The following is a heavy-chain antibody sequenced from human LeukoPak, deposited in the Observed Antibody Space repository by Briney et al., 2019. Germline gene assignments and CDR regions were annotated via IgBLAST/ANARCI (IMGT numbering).Heavy chain of an antibody. CDR2: FNPKNGGT. CDR1: GYTFTAYE. D-gene: IGHD1-1*01. Sequence: ASVKVSCKASGYTFTAYEMHWVRQAPGQGLEYVGWFNPKNGGTNSAQNFQGRVTMTWDTSVSTVYMELSRLRSDDTAVYYCAREEDCGTARCSNDHWGQGTLVTVSS. V-gene: IGHV1-2*02. CDR3: AREEDCGTARCSNDH. J-gene: IGHJ4*02.